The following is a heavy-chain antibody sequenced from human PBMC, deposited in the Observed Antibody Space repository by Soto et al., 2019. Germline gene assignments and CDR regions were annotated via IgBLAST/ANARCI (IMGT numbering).Heavy chain of an antibody. D-gene: IGHD2-15*01. J-gene: IGHJ5*02. CDR1: GGSISSGGYY. Sequence: SETLSLTCTVSGGSISSGGYYWSWIRQHPGKGLEWIGYIYYSGSTYYNPSLKSRVTISVDPSKNQFSLKLNSVTAADTAVYYCAGPKIAFYTGSAPWGQGTLVPVSP. CDR3: AGPKIAFYTGSAP. V-gene: IGHV4-31*03. CDR2: IYYSGST.